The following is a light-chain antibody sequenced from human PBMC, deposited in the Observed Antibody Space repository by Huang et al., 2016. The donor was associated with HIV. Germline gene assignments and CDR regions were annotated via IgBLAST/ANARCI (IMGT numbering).Light chain of an antibody. V-gene: IGKV2-28*01. Sequence: IVMTQSPLSLPVTPGEPASISCRSSQSLLHSNGNNYLEWYLQKPGQSPQLVIYLGSNRASGVPDRFSGSISGTDFTLEISRVEAEDVGVYYCMQGVETPITFGQGTRLEIK. CDR1: QSLLHSNGNNY. CDR3: MQGVETPIT. J-gene: IGKJ5*01. CDR2: LGS.